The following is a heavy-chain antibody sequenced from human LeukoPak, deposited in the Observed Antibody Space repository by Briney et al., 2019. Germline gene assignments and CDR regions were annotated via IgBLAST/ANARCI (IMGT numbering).Heavy chain of an antibody. D-gene: IGHD5-18*01. CDR2: ISGSSGST. V-gene: IGHV3-23*01. CDR3: AKDLGWIHFAY. J-gene: IGHJ4*02. CDR1: GLTFSSYA. Sequence: GWSLRLSCAASGLTFSSYAMSWVRQPPGKGLEWVSAISGSSGSTYYADSVKGRFTISRDNSKNTLYLQMNSLRAEDMAVYYCAKDLGWIHFAYWGQGTLVTVSS.